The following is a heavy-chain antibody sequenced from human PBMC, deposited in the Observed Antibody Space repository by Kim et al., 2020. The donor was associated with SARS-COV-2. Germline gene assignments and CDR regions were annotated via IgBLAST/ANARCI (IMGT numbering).Heavy chain of an antibody. J-gene: IGHJ4*02. CDR3: ARDQGYSSEADFDY. Sequence: GGSLRLSCAASGFTFSSYGMHWVRQAPGKGLEWVAVIWYDGSNKYYADSVKGRFTISRDNSKNTLYLQMNSLRAEDTAVYYCARDQGYSSEADFDYWGQGTLVTVSS. V-gene: IGHV3-33*01. CDR2: IWYDGSNK. D-gene: IGHD6-19*01. CDR1: GFTFSSYG.